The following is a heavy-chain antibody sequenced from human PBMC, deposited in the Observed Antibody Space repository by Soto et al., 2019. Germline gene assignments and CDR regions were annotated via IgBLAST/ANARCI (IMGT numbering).Heavy chain of an antibody. CDR3: ARDRSIVGATTGDYYYGMDV. V-gene: IGHV3-21*01. D-gene: IGHD1-26*01. CDR1: GFTFSSYS. CDR2: ISSSSSYI. Sequence: EVQLVESGGGLVKPGGSLRLSCEASGFTFSSYSMNWVRQAPGKGLEWVSSISSSSSYIYYADSVKGRFTISRDNAKNSLYLQMNSLRAEDTAVYYCARDRSIVGATTGDYYYGMDVWGQGTTVTVSS. J-gene: IGHJ6*02.